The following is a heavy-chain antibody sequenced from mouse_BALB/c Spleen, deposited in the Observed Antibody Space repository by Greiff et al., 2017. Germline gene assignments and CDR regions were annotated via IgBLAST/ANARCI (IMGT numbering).Heavy chain of an antibody. J-gene: IGHJ1*01. CDR3: ARGDGYGRYFDV. Sequence: QVQLQQPGAELVKPGASVKLSCKASGYTFTSYWMHWVKQRPGQGLEWIGAINPSNGRTNYNEKFKGKATLTVDKSSSTAYMQLSSLTSEDSAVYYCARGDGYGRYFDVWGAGTTVTVSS. CDR1: GYTFTSYW. D-gene: IGHD2-2*01. CDR2: INPSNGRT. V-gene: IGHV1S81*02.